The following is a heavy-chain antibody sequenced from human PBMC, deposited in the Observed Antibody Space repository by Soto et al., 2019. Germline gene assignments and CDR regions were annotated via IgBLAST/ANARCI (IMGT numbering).Heavy chain of an antibody. CDR2: IRGSGGSK. D-gene: IGHD2-2*01. J-gene: IGHJ6*02. CDR1: GFTFSSYA. CDR3: AKASIVVVPAAMDV. Sequence: EVQLLESGGGLVQPGGSLRLSCAASGFTFSSYAMSWVRQAPGKGLEWVSGIRGSGGSKYYADSVKGRFTISRDNAKNTLQLQRNSLRAEDTDVYYSAKASIVVVPAAMDVWGQGTTVTVSS. V-gene: IGHV3-23*01.